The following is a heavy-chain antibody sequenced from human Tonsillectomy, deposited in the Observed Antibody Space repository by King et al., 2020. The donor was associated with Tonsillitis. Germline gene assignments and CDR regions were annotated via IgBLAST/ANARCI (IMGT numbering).Heavy chain of an antibody. Sequence: VQLVESGGGLVQPGGSLRLSCTASGFTFSDSWMTWVRQAPGKGLEWVANIRKDGVVKNYADAVMGRFTVYRDNAKNSLHLQMNSLRAEDTAAYFCARDLSPSDGIPSYFDAFDIWGQGTMVTVSS. V-gene: IGHV3-7*01. CDR2: IRKDGVVK. CDR1: GFTFSDSW. CDR3: ARDLSPSDGIPSYFDAFDI. D-gene: IGHD2-21*01. J-gene: IGHJ3*02.